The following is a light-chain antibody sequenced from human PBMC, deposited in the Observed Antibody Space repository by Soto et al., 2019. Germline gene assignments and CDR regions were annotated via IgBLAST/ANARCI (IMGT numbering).Light chain of an antibody. CDR2: DVS. J-gene: IGLJ1*01. V-gene: IGLV2-14*01. Sequence: QSALTQPASVSGSPGQSITISCTGTSSDVGGYNYVSWYQQHPGKAHKLMIYDVSNRPSGVSNRFSGSKSGNTASLAISGLQAEDEADYYCSSYTSSSTPRVFGTGTKLTVL. CDR1: SSDVGGYNY. CDR3: SSYTSSSTPRV.